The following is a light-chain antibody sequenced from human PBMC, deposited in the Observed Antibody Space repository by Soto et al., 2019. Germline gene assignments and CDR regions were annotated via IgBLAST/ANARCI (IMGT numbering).Light chain of an antibody. V-gene: IGLV1-47*01. CDR2: RNN. CDR3: AAWDDSLSGWV. CDR1: SSNIGSNF. J-gene: IGLJ3*02. Sequence: QSVLTQPPSASGTPGQRGTISCSGSSSNIGSNFVYWYQQFPGTAPKLLIYRNNQRPSGVPDRFSGSQSGTSASLALSGLPSEDEADYYCAAWDDSLSGWVFGGGTKLTVL.